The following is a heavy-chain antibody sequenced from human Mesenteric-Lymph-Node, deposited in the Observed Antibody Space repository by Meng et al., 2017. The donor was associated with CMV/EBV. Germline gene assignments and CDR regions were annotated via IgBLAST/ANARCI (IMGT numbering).Heavy chain of an antibody. D-gene: IGHD2-2*02. CDR1: YG. J-gene: IGHJ1*01. CDR3: ARDFLGHCSSTSCYTHEYFQH. Sequence: YGMHWVRQAPGMGLEWVAVIWKDGSEKFYADSVKGRFIISRDNSNNMLYLQMNSLRAEDTAVYYCARDFLGHCSSTSCYTHEYFQHWGQGTLVTVSS. V-gene: IGHV3-33*01. CDR2: IWKDGSEK.